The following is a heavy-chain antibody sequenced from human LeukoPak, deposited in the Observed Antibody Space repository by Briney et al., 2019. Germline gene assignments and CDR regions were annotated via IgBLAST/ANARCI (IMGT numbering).Heavy chain of an antibody. CDR2: ISGSGVGT. CDR1: GFTFSSYA. Sequence: GGSLRLSCAASGFTFSSYAMSWVRQAPGKGLEWVSGISGSGVGTFYADSVKGRFTISRDNSKNTLYLQMDSLRAEDTAAYYCAKGTDIVVVASGWDYWGQGTLVTVSS. CDR3: AKGTDIVVVASGWDY. J-gene: IGHJ4*02. V-gene: IGHV3-23*01. D-gene: IGHD2-15*01.